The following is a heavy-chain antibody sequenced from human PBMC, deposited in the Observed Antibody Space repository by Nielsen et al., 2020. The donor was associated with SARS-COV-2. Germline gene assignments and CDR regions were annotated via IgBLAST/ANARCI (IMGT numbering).Heavy chain of an antibody. J-gene: IGHJ5*02. CDR1: GFTFSSYE. CDR3: ARDILGWELLQGNWFDP. D-gene: IGHD1-26*01. Sequence: GESLKISCAASGFTFSSYEMNWVRQAQGKGLEWVSYISSSGSTIYYADSVKGRFTISRDNAKNSLYLQMNSLRAEDTAVYYCARDILGWELLQGNWFDPWGQGTLVTVSS. V-gene: IGHV3-48*03. CDR2: ISSSGSTI.